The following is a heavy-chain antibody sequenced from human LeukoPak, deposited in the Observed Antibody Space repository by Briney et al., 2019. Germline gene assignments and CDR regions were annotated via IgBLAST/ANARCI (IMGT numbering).Heavy chain of an antibody. V-gene: IGHV4-31*03. CDR2: IYYSGSA. CDR3: ARVNYGSATKEDY. CDR1: GGSISSGGYY. J-gene: IGHJ4*02. Sequence: PSETLSLTCTVSGGSISSGGYYWSWIRQHPGKGLEWIGYIYYSGSAYYNPSLKSRVTISVDTSENQFSLKLSSVTAADTAVYYCARVNYGSATKEDYWGQGTLITVSS. D-gene: IGHD3-10*01.